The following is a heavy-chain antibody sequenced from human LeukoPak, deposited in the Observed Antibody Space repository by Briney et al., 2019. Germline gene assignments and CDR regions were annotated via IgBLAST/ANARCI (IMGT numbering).Heavy chain of an antibody. CDR1: GFTFSSYA. Sequence: GGSLRLSCAASGFTFSSYAMSWVRQAPGKGLEWVSAISGSGGSTYYADSVKGRFTISRDNSKNTLYLQMNSLRAEDTAVYHCAKYGSGVAAAGAGGNWFDPWGQGTLVTVSS. J-gene: IGHJ5*02. CDR2: ISGSGGST. CDR3: AKYGSGVAAAGAGGNWFDP. D-gene: IGHD6-13*01. V-gene: IGHV3-23*01.